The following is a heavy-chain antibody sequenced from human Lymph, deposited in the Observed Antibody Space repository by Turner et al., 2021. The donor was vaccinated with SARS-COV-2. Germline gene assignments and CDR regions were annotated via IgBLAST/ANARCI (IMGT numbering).Heavy chain of an antibody. J-gene: IGHJ4*02. CDR3: ARERYDSSGSESYYFDY. V-gene: IGHV3-21*01. CDR2: ISSSSSYI. CDR1: GLTFSSYT. Sequence: EVQLVESGGGLVKPGGSLRLSCAASGLTFSSYTMNWVRQAPGKGLEWVLSISSSSSYIYYADSVKGRFTISRDNAKNSLYLQMNSLRAEDTAVYYCARERYDSSGSESYYFDYWGQGTLVTVSS. D-gene: IGHD3-22*01.